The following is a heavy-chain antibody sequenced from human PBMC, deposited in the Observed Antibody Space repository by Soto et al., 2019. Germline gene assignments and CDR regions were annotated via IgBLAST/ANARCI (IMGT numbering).Heavy chain of an antibody. J-gene: IGHJ4*02. V-gene: IGHV4-31*03. CDR3: AREMFSSTWYPGD. CDR2: VYYSGVT. CDR1: GGSISRGDYY. D-gene: IGHD6-13*01. Sequence: QVQLQESGPGLVRPSQTLSLTCTVPGGSISRGDYYWSWIRPHPGRGLEWIGYVYYSGVTCSNPSLKSRLPTSVDTSKIKFYLRLGSGTAADTAVYYCAREMFSSTWYPGDWGQGTLVTVSS.